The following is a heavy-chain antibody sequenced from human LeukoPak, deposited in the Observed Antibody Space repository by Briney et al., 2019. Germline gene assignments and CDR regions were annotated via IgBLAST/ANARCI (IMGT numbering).Heavy chain of an antibody. Sequence: PGGSLRLSCAASGFTFSSYAMSWVRQAPGKGLEWVSGNSGSGGGTNYAEYVKGRFTISRDNSKNTLYLQMNSLRAEDTAVYYCAKDGINALTYYFDCWGQGTLVTVSS. CDR2: NSGSGGGT. J-gene: IGHJ4*02. D-gene: IGHD4/OR15-4a*01. V-gene: IGHV3-23*01. CDR3: AKDGINALTYYFDC. CDR1: GFTFSSYA.